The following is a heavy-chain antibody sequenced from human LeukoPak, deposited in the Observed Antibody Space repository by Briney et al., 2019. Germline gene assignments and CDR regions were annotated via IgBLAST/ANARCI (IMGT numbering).Heavy chain of an antibody. J-gene: IGHJ4*02. CDR3: VGPDSQFDC. D-gene: IGHD3-10*01. CDR1: GFTFSSYA. CDR2: ISANSLHI. V-gene: IGHV3-21*01. Sequence: GRSLRLSCAASGFTFSSYAMHWVRQAPGKGLEWVSSISANSLHIFYADSVKGRFTISRDNAKNSLYLQMNNLRVEDTAVYYCVGPDSQFDCWGQGTLVTVSS.